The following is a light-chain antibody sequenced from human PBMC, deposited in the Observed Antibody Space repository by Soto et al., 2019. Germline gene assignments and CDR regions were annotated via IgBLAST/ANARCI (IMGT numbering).Light chain of an antibody. CDR2: EVN. CDR1: SSDSGRYNY. J-gene: IGLJ1*01. CDR3: TSCITANTRCV. V-gene: IGLV2-14*01. Sequence: QSALTQPASVSGSPGQAITISCTGTSSDSGRYNYVSWFQQHPGKVPKLVIFEVNYRPSGVSDRFSGSKSGNTASLTITGLQAEDEADYYCTSCITANTRCVFGSGTKVTV.